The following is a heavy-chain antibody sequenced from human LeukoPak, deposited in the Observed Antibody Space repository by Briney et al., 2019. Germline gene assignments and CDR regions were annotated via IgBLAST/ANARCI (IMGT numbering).Heavy chain of an antibody. CDR2: DSSDGNSI. J-gene: IGHJ4*02. CDR1: GFTFSNSW. V-gene: IGHV3-74*01. CDR3: ARWRANYYLDY. Sequence: PGGSLGLSCAASGFTFSNSWMLWVRQAPGKGLVWVSRDSSDGNSINYADSVKGRFTISRDNAKTTLYLQMNSLRAEDTAVYYCARWRANYYLDYWGRGTLVTVSS.